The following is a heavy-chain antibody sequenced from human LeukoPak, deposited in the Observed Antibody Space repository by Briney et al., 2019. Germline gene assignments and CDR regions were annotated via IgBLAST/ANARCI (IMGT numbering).Heavy chain of an antibody. CDR3: ARLRYTSNWYYLDY. Sequence: GGSLSLSCAASGFTIFGYWMTWVRQAPGKGLEWVANIKQDGSDKYYVVSVKGRFTISRDNARNSLYLQMSSLRAEDTAVYYCARLRYTSNWYYLDYWGQGTLVTVSS. CDR1: GFTIFGYW. D-gene: IGHD6-13*01. V-gene: IGHV3-7*05. J-gene: IGHJ4*02. CDR2: IKQDGSDK.